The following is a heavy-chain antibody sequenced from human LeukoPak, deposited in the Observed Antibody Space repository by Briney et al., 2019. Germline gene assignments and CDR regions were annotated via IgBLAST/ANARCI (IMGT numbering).Heavy chain of an antibody. J-gene: IGHJ4*02. D-gene: IGHD2-8*01. Sequence: PGGSLRLSCAASGFTFSNYWMSWVRQAPGKGLEWVANIKQDGSEKYYVDSVKGRFTISRDNAENSLFLQMNSLRAEDTAVYYCARFPPPNYCGSGICSNYYFDYWGQGTLVTFSS. CDR2: IKQDGSEK. CDR1: GFTFSNYW. V-gene: IGHV3-7*01. CDR3: ARFPPPNYCGSGICSNYYFDY.